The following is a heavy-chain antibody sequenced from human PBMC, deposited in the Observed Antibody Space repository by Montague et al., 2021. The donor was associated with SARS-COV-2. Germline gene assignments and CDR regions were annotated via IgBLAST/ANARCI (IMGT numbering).Heavy chain of an antibody. J-gene: IGHJ4*02. CDR2: INPSGST. V-gene: IGHV4-34*01. D-gene: IGHD6-19*01. CDR1: GGSFSGYY. Sequence: SETLSLTCAVYGGSFSGYYWSWIRQPPGKGLEWIGEINPSGSTNXXPSLKSRVTISVDTSKNQFSLKLSSVTAADTAVYYCARGSRQWLVRPPHYYYFDYWGQGTLVTVSS. CDR3: ARGSRQWLVRPPHYYYFDY.